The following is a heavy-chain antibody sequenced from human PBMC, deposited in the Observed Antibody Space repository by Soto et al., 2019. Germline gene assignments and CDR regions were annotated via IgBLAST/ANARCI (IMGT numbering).Heavy chain of an antibody. Sequence: QVQLQESGPGLVKPSQTLSLTCAISGVSVSSNSAAWNWIRQSPSRGLEWLGRTYYRSRWYNDYAVSVRSRITVNPDTSKNQFSLQLTSVTPEDTAVYYCAGTTSHYWYYMDVWGKGTTVTVSS. CDR1: GVSVSSNSAA. V-gene: IGHV6-1*01. D-gene: IGHD1-7*01. CDR3: AGTTSHYWYYMDV. CDR2: TYYRSRWYN. J-gene: IGHJ6*03.